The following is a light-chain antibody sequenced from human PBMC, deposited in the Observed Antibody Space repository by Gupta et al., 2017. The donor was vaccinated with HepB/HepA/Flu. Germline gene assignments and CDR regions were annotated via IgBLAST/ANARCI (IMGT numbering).Light chain of an antibody. V-gene: IGLV1-44*01. Sequence: QSVLTQPPSASGTPGQRVTISCSGSSSNVGSNTVNWYRQLPGTAPKLLIYANDERTSGVPDRLSGSKSGTSASLAISGLQSEDEADYYCAAWDDSLNGRVFGGGTKLTVL. CDR2: AND. CDR3: AAWDDSLNGRV. CDR1: SSNVGSNT. J-gene: IGLJ2*01.